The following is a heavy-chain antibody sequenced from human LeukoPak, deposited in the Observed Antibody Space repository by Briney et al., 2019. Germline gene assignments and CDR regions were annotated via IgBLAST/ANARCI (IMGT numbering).Heavy chain of an antibody. CDR2: IYYSGST. Sequence: SETLSLTCTVSGGSISSHYWSWIRQPPGKGLEWIGYIYYSGSTNYNPSLKSRVTISVDTSKNQFSLKLSSVTAADTAVYYCARDGGLYDLYNWFDPWGQGTLVTVSS. CDR3: ARDGGLYDLYNWFDP. J-gene: IGHJ5*02. CDR1: GGSISSHY. D-gene: IGHD3-16*01. V-gene: IGHV4-59*11.